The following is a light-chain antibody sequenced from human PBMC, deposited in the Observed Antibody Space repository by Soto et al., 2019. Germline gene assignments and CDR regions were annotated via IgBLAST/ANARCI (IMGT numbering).Light chain of an antibody. CDR3: QSYDSSHVI. J-gene: IGLJ2*01. CDR2: GNI. V-gene: IGLV1-40*01. CDR1: SSNIGAAYD. Sequence: QSVLTQPPSVSGAPGQRVTISCTGSSSNIGAAYDVHWYQHLPGTAPKLLIYGNINRPSGVPDRFSGSKSGTSASLAITGLQAEDEADYYCQSYDSSHVIFGGGTKLTVL.